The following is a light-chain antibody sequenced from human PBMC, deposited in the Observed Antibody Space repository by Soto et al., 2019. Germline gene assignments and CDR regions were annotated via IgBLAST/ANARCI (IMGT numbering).Light chain of an antibody. CDR2: DTS. V-gene: IGKV3-15*01. CDR1: QGIGDT. CDR3: QPYNNWPLT. Sequence: EVVMRQSPATLAGSPGEGATLSCRASQGIGDTLAGYQHKPGQTPRLLIYDTSTMATGVPTRFSGSRSGAEFTLTINSLQSEDFAVYYCQPYNNWPLTFGGGTKVEIK. J-gene: IGKJ4*01.